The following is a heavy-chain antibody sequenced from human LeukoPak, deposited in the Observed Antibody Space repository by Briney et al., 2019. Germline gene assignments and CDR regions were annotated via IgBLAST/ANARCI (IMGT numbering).Heavy chain of an antibody. D-gene: IGHD3-22*01. J-gene: IGHJ4*02. CDR1: GGSFSGYY. CDR3: ARDAKYYFDSSGYH. Sequence: PSETLSLTCAVYGGSFSGYYWSWIRQPPGKELEWLANIKEDGSATYYVDSVKGRFTISRYNGKNSLYLQMNSLRAGDTAVYYCARDAKYYFDSSGYHWGQGTQVTVSS. CDR2: IKEDGSAT. V-gene: IGHV3-7*01.